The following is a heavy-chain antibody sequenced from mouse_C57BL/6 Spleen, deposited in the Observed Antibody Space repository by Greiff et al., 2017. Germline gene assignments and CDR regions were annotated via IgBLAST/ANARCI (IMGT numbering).Heavy chain of an antibody. CDR3: TKDSNYVWFAY. D-gene: IGHD2-5*01. V-gene: IGHV1-15*01. CDR1: GYTFTDYE. Sequence: VQLQQSGAELVRPGASVTLSCKASGYTFTDYEMHWVKQTPVHGLEWIGAIDPETGGTAYNQKFKGKAILTADKSSSTAYMELRSLTSEDSAVYYCTKDSNYVWFAYWGQGTLVTVSA. J-gene: IGHJ3*01. CDR2: IDPETGGT.